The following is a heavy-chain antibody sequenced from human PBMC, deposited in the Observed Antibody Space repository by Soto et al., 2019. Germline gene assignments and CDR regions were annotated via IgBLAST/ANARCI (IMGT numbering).Heavy chain of an antibody. J-gene: IGHJ3*02. CDR3: ARDQGLVTTIPEHAFDI. Sequence: ASVKVSCKASGYTFTGYYMHWVRQAPGQGLEWMGWINPNSGGTNYAQKFQGWVTMTRDTSISTAYMELSRLRSDDTAVYYCARDQGLVTTIPEHAFDIWGQGTMVT. CDR1: GYTFTGYY. D-gene: IGHD2-21*02. CDR2: INPNSGGT. V-gene: IGHV1-2*04.